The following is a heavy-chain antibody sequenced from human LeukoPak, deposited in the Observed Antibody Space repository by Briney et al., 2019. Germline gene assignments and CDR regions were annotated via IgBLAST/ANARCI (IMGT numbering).Heavy chain of an antibody. D-gene: IGHD3-3*01. V-gene: IGHV3-53*01. CDR1: GFTVSSNY. CDR2: IYSGGST. CDR3: ARDVYDFWSGHYYNYGMDV. J-gene: IGHJ6*02. Sequence: GGSLRLSCAASGFTVSSNYMSWVRQAPGKGLEWVSVIYSGGSTYYADSVKGRLTISRDNAKNTLYLQMNSLRAEDTAVYYCARDVYDFWSGHYYNYGMDVWGQGTTVTVSS.